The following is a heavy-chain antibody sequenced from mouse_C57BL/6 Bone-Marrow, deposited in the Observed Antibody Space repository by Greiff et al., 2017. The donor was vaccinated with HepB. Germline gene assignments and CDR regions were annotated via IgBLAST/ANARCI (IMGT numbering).Heavy chain of an antibody. CDR1: GYTFTSYW. CDR3: ARSGYDYDAGGFAY. CDR2: IDPSDSYT. Sequence: QVQLQQPGAELVMPGASVKLSCKASGYTFTSYWMHWVKQRPGQGLEWIGEIDPSDSYTNYNQKFKGKSTLTVDKSSSTAYMQLSSLTSEDSAVYYCARSGYDYDAGGFAYWGQGTLVTVSA. D-gene: IGHD2-4*01. V-gene: IGHV1-69*01. J-gene: IGHJ3*01.